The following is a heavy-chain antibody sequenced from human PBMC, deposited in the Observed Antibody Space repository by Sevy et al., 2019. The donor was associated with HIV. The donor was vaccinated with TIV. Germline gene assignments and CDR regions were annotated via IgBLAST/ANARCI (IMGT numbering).Heavy chain of an antibody. D-gene: IGHD3-10*01. V-gene: IGHV3-7*01. J-gene: IGHJ6*02. CDR1: GFTFSSYW. CDR3: AREGLWFGELHYYGMDV. Sequence: GGSLRLSCAASGFTFSSYWMSWVRQAPGKGLEWVANIKQDGSEKYYVDSVKGRFTISRDNAKNSLYLQMNSLRAEDTAVYYCAREGLWFGELHYYGMDVRGQGTTVTVSS. CDR2: IKQDGSEK.